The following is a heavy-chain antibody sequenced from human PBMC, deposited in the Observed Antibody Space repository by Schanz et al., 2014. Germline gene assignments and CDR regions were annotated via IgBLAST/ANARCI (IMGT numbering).Heavy chain of an antibody. Sequence: EVHLVESGGGLVQPGGFLRLSCAASGFTFSDACMHWVRQDPGKGLVWVARINSVGSNTDYADSVTGRFTISRDNAKNTLYLQMNTLRAEDTAVYYCARKMKLGVYGGKGHDSLDIWGQGTMVTVSS. D-gene: IGHD4-17*01. V-gene: IGHV3-74*02. J-gene: IGHJ3*02. CDR1: GFTFSDAC. CDR3: ARKMKLGVYGGKGHDSLDI. CDR2: INSVGSNT.